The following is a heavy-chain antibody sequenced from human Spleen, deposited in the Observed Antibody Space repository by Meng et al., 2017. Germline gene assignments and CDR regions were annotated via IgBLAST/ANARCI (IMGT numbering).Heavy chain of an antibody. CDR2: INHSGST. V-gene: IGHV4-34*01. J-gene: IGHJ4*02. D-gene: IGHD4-11*01. CDR1: GESFSDYY. CDR3: ARGPTTMAHDFDY. Sequence: RWGAGLLQPSETLSLAFVVSGESFSDYYVSWIRQPPGKGLEWIGEINHSGSTNYNPSLESRATISVDTSQNNLSLKLSSVTAADSAVYYCARGPTTMAHDFDYWGQGTLVTVSS.